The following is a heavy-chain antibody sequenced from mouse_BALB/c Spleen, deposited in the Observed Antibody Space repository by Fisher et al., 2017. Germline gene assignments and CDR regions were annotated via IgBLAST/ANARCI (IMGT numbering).Heavy chain of an antibody. V-gene: IGHV1-80*01. Sequence: GKFKGKATLTADKSSSTAYLQLSSLTSEDTAVYFCARGYAYWGQGTSVTVSS. D-gene: IGHD2-10*02. J-gene: IGHJ4*01. CDR3: ARGYAY.